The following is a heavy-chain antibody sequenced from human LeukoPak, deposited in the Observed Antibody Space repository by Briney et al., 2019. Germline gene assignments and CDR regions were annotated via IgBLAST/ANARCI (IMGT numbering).Heavy chain of an antibody. Sequence: GGSLRLSCAASGFTFSGYWMHWVRQAPGKGLVWVSHINSDGSSIRYADSVKGRFTISRDNAKNALYLQMNSLRAEDTAVYYCARVPYGDYVDYFDYWGQGTLVTVSS. CDR1: GFTFSGYW. D-gene: IGHD4-17*01. CDR3: ARVPYGDYVDYFDY. CDR2: INSDGSSI. V-gene: IGHV3-74*01. J-gene: IGHJ4*02.